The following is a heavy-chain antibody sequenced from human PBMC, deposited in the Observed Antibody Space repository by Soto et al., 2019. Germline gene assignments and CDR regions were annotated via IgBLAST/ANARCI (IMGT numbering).Heavy chain of an antibody. CDR3: VREDYYGSGIAFDY. CDR1: GFTFSTYW. D-gene: IGHD3-10*01. J-gene: IGHJ4*02. Sequence: GSLRLSCAASGFTFSTYWMHWVRQAPGKGLVWVSRINSDGSSTTYADSVKGRFTISRDNAKNTLYLQMYSLRAEDAALYYCVREDYYGSGIAFDYWGQGNMVTVSS. CDR2: INSDGSST. V-gene: IGHV3-74*01.